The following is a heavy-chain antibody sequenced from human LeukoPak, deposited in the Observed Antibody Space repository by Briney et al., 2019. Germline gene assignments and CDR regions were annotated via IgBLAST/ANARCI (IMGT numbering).Heavy chain of an antibody. CDR1: GFTVSSYS. Sequence: PGGSLRLSCAASGFTVSSYSMNWVRQAPGKGLEWVSYISSSSSTIYYADSVKGRFTISRDNAKNSLYLQMNSLRAEDTAVYYCARDLYDYVWPHATPPAHWGQGTLVTVSS. CDR3: ARDLYDYVWPHATPPAH. CDR2: ISSSSSTI. J-gene: IGHJ4*02. D-gene: IGHD3-16*01. V-gene: IGHV3-48*04.